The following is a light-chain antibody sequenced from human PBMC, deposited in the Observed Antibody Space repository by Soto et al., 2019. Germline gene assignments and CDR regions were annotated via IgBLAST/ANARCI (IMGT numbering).Light chain of an antibody. Sequence: PGERATLSCRASQSVSSYLAWYQQKPGQAPRLLIYDASNRATGIPARFSGSGSGTDFTLTISSLEPEDFAVYYCPQRSNWPPVYTFGQGTKLEIK. CDR3: PQRSNWPPVYT. V-gene: IGKV3-11*01. J-gene: IGKJ2*01. CDR1: QSVSSY. CDR2: DAS.